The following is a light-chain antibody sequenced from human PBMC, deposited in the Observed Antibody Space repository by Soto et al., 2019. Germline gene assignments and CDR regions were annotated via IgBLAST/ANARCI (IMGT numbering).Light chain of an antibody. J-gene: IGKJ3*01. V-gene: IGKV3-11*01. CDR3: QQRSNCPPA. Sequence: EIVLTQSPATLSLSPGERATLSCRASQSVSSYLAWYQQKPGQAPRLLIYDASNRATGIPARFSGSGSGTDFTLTISSLEPEDFAVYYCQQRSNCPPALGPGTKVDIK. CDR1: QSVSSY. CDR2: DAS.